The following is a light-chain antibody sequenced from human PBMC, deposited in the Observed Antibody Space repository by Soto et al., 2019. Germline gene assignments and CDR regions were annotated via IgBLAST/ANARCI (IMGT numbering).Light chain of an antibody. CDR3: AAWDDSLIGLVV. CDR2: NNS. J-gene: IGLJ2*01. Sequence: QAVLTQPPSASGTPGQRVTISCSGNSFNIGSNAVNWYQQLPGTAPKLLIYNNSQRPSGVPDRFSGSKSGTSASLAISGLQSEDEADYYCAAWDDSLIGLVVFGGGTKVTVL. CDR1: SFNIGSNA. V-gene: IGLV1-44*01.